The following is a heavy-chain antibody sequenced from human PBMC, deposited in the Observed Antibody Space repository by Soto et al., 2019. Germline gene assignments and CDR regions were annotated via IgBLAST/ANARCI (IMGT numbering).Heavy chain of an antibody. Sequence: SETLSLTCTVSGGSISSYYWSWIRQPPGKGLEWIGYIYYSGSTNYNPSLKSRVTISVDTSKNQFSLELSSVTAADTAVYYCARVGCSSTSCYHYYYGMDVWGQGTTVTVSS. D-gene: IGHD2-2*01. CDR2: IYYSGST. CDR1: GGSISSYY. CDR3: ARVGCSSTSCYHYYYGMDV. V-gene: IGHV4-59*01. J-gene: IGHJ6*02.